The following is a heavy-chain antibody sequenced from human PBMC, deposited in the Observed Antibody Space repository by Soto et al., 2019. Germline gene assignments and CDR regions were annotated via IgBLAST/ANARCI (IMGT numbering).Heavy chain of an antibody. CDR3: AGGYCTNGVCPPEGYDAFDI. V-gene: IGHV3-48*01. D-gene: IGHD2-8*01. Sequence: GSLRLSCEASGFTFSSYSMNWVRQAPGKGLEWVSYISSSSSTIYSEDYVKGRFTISRDNAKNSLYLQMNSLRAEDTAVYYCAGGYCTNGVCPPEGYDAFDIWGQGTMVTVSS. CDR1: GFTFSSYS. CDR2: ISSSSSTI. J-gene: IGHJ3*02.